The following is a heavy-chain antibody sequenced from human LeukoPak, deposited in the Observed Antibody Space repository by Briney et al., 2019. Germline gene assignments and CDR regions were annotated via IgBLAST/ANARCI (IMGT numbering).Heavy chain of an antibody. V-gene: IGHV4-4*07. D-gene: IGHD3-22*01. J-gene: IGHJ3*01. CDR3: ATLSSGADFDV. Sequence: SETLSLTCNVSGACISNYYWTWVRQPAAQGLEWIGRLHASESTIYNPSLKSRVTLSIDTSKDQLSLTLTSVTAADSAVYYCATLSSGADFDVWGQGTVVTVSS. CDR1: GACISNYY. CDR2: LHASEST.